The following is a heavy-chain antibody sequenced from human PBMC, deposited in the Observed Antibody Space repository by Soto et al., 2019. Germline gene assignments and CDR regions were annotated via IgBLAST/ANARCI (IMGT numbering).Heavy chain of an antibody. J-gene: IGHJ3*02. CDR3: AREGLDSSGHFDI. Sequence: EVQLVESGGGLVQPGGSLRLSCEASGFTFSSYWMHWVHQAPGKGLVWVSLINSDGSSTIYADSVKGRFTISRDNAKNTLYLQMNSLRAEDTAVYYCAREGLDSSGHFDIWGQGTMVTVSS. CDR1: GFTFSSYW. CDR2: INSDGSST. V-gene: IGHV3-74*01. D-gene: IGHD3-22*01.